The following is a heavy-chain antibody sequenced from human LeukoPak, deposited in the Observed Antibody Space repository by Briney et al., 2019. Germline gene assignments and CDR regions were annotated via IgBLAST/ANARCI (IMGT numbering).Heavy chain of an antibody. CDR1: GFTFSSYG. V-gene: IGHV3-30*18. CDR2: ISYDGSNK. J-gene: IGHJ4*02. D-gene: IGHD6-19*01. CDR3: VKGPGIAVAGTLDY. Sequence: GGSLRLSCAASGFTFSSYGMHWVRQAPGKGLEWVAVISYDGSNKYYADSVKGRFTISRDNSKNTLYLQMNSLRAEDTAVYYCVKGPGIAVAGTLDYWGQGTLVTVSA.